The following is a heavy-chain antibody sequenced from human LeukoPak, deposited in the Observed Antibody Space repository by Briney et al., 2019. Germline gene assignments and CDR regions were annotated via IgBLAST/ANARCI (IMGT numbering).Heavy chain of an antibody. D-gene: IGHD3-3*01. CDR1: GFTSSSYS. CDR3: ARGGYDWSGYLNDR. V-gene: IGHV3-21*01. Sequence: PGGSLRLSCAASGFTSSSYSMNWVRQAPGKGLEWVSSISSSSSYIYYADSVKGRFTISRDNAKNSLYLQMNSLRAEDTAVYYCARGGYDWSGYLNDRWGQGTLVTVSS. CDR2: ISSSSSYI. J-gene: IGHJ4*02.